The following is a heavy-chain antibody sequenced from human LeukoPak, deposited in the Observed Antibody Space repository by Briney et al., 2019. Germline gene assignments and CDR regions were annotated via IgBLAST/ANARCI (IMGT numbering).Heavy chain of an antibody. CDR1: GGTFSSYA. CDR3: AAHRGRYWFDP. Sequence: ASVKVSCKASGGTFSSYAISWVRQAPGQGLEWMGGIIPIFGTANYAQKFQGRVTITADKSTSTAYMELSSLRSEDTAVYYCAAHRGRYWFDPWSQGTLVTVSS. J-gene: IGHJ5*02. D-gene: IGHD1-14*01. CDR2: IIPIFGTA. V-gene: IGHV1-69*06.